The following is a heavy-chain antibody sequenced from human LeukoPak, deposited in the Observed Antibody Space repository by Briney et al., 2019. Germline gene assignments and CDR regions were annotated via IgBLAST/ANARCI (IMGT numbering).Heavy chain of an antibody. V-gene: IGHV3-30*02. Sequence: PGGSLRLSCAASGFTFSSYGMHWVCQAPGKGLEWVAFIRYDGSNKYYADSVKGRFTISRDNSKNTLYLQMNSLRAEDTAVYYCARDGDFWSGYYPSIWDYWGQGTLVTVSS. J-gene: IGHJ4*02. CDR3: ARDGDFWSGYYPSIWDY. CDR1: GFTFSSYG. D-gene: IGHD3-3*01. CDR2: IRYDGSNK.